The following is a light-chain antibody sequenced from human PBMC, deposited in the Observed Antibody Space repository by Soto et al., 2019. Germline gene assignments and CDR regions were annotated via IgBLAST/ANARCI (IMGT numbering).Light chain of an antibody. CDR3: EAWDDSLNGGV. J-gene: IGLJ2*01. CDR1: SSNIGSNT. Sequence: QAVVTQPPSASGTPGQRVTISCSGSSSNIGSNTVNWYQQLPGTAPKLLIYSNNQRPSGVPDRFSGSKSGTSASLAISGLQSEDEADYYCEAWDDSLNGGVFGGGTKLTVL. CDR2: SNN. V-gene: IGLV1-44*01.